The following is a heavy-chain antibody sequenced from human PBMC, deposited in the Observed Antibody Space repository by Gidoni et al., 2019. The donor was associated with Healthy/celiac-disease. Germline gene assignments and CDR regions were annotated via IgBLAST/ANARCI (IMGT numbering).Heavy chain of an antibody. CDR3: ARAGTIFGVVIGYYYGMDV. D-gene: IGHD3-3*01. J-gene: IGHJ6*02. CDR2: IIPIFGTA. CDR1: GGTFSSYA. V-gene: IGHV1-69*06. Sequence: QVQLVQSGAEVKKPGSSVKVSCKASGGTFSSYAISWVRQAPGQGLEWMGGIIPIFGTANYAQKFQGRVTITADKSTSTAYMELSSLRSEDTAVYYCARAGTIFGVVIGYYYGMDVWGQGTTVTVSS.